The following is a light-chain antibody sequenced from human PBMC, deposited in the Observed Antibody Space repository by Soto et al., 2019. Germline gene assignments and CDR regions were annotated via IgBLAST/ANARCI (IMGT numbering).Light chain of an antibody. Sequence: DIHMTQSPSTLSASVGDRVTIPCRASQSIADWLAWYQQKPGKAPKLLIYKASTLESGVPSRFSGSGSGTEFTLTISRLQPDDFATYSCQHYVACPLTFGGGTKVEIK. CDR3: QHYVACPLT. J-gene: IGKJ4*01. CDR2: KAS. V-gene: IGKV1-5*03. CDR1: QSIADW.